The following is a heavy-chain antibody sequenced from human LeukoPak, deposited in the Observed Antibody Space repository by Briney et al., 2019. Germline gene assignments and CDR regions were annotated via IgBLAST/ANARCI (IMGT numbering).Heavy chain of an antibody. CDR3: ARGYYDSSGYTYGMDV. Sequence: ASVNVSCKASGYTFTSYDINWVRQATGQGLEWMGWMNPNSGNTGYAQKFQGRVTMTRNTSISTAYMELSSLRSEDTAVYYCARGYYDSSGYTYGMDVWGQGTTVTVSS. J-gene: IGHJ6*02. V-gene: IGHV1-8*01. CDR2: MNPNSGNT. D-gene: IGHD3-22*01. CDR1: GYTFTSYD.